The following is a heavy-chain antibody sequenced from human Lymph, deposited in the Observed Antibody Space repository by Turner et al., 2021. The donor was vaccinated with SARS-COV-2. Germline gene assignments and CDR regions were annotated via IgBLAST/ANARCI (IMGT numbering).Heavy chain of an antibody. V-gene: IGHV4-34*01. Sequence: QVQLQQWGAGLLKPSEPLSLTCAVYGGSFSGYYWSWIRQPPGKGLEWIGEINHSGSTNYNPSLKSRVTISVDTSKKQVSLKLSSVTAADTAVYYCARVWVRWWYFDLWGRGTLVTVSS. D-gene: IGHD7-27*01. CDR2: INHSGST. CDR1: GGSFSGYY. CDR3: ARVWVRWWYFDL. J-gene: IGHJ2*01.